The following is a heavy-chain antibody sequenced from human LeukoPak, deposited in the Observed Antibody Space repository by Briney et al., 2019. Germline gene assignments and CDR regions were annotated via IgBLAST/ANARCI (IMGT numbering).Heavy chain of an antibody. J-gene: IGHJ4*02. V-gene: IGHV3-23*01. Sequence: GGTLRLSCAASGFTFSSYGMSWVRQAPGKGLEWVSAISGSGGSTYYADSVKGRFTVSRDNSKNTLYLQMNSLRAEDTAVYYCAKDPTDFDSSGQTYFDYWGQGSLVTVSS. CDR3: AKDPTDFDSSGQTYFDY. D-gene: IGHD3-22*01. CDR2: ISGSGGST. CDR1: GFTFSSYG.